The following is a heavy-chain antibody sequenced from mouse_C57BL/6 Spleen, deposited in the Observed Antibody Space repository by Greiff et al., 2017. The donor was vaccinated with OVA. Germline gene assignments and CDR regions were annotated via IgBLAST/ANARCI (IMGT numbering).Heavy chain of an antibody. J-gene: IGHJ4*01. CDR2: INPSNGGT. Sequence: VQLMESGTELVKPGASVKLSCTASGYTFTSYWMPWLKQRPGQGLEWIGNINPSNGGTNYNEKFKSKATLTVDKSSSTAYMQLSSLTSEDSAVYYCAREGSFYAMDYWGQGTSVTVSS. CDR3: AREGSFYAMDY. CDR1: GYTFTSYW. V-gene: IGHV1-53*01. D-gene: IGHD3-3*01.